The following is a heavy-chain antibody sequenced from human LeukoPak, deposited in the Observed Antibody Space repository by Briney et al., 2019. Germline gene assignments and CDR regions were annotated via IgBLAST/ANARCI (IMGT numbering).Heavy chain of an antibody. J-gene: IGHJ4*02. CDR3: ARRRYCSSTSCSGSFDY. Sequence: SETLSLTCTVSGGSISSYYWSWIRQPAGKGLEWIGRIYTSGSTNYNPSLKSRVTMSVDTSKNQFSLKLSSVTAADTAVYYCARRRYCSSTSCSGSFDYWGQGTLVTVSS. CDR1: GGSISSYY. D-gene: IGHD2-2*01. CDR2: IYTSGST. V-gene: IGHV4-4*07.